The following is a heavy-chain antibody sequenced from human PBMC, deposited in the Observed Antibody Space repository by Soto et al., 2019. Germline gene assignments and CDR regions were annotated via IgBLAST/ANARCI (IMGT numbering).Heavy chain of an antibody. CDR1: GFTFSSYA. D-gene: IGHD6-13*01. Sequence: EVQLLESGGGLVQPGGSLRLSCAASGFTFSSYAMSWVRQAPGKGLEWVSAISGSGGSTYYADSVKGRFTISRDNSKNTLYLQMNSLRAEDTAVYYCARGIAAAGISRNGMDVWGQGTTVTVSS. V-gene: IGHV3-23*01. CDR3: ARGIAAAGISRNGMDV. J-gene: IGHJ6*02. CDR2: ISGSGGST.